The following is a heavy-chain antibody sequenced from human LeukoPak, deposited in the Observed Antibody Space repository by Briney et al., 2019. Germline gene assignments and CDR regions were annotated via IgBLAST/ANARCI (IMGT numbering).Heavy chain of an antibody. CDR1: GFTFSSYG. J-gene: IGHJ6*04. V-gene: IGHV3-30*18. CDR3: AKLDCSGGSCYGFDYYYYGMDV. D-gene: IGHD2-15*01. Sequence: GRSLRLSCAASGFTFSSYGIHWVRQAPGKGLEWVAVISYDGSNKYYADSVKGRFTISRDNSKNTLYLQMNSLRAEDTAVYYCAKLDCSGGSCYGFDYYYYGMDVWGKGTTVTVSS. CDR2: ISYDGSNK.